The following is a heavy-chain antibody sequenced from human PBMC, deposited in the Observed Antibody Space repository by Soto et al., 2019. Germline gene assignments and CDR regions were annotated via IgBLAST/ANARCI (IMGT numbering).Heavy chain of an antibody. Sequence: EVHLVESGGGLVQPGGSLRLSCAASGFTFSNYWMTWVRQAPGKGLEWVANIKRDGSEKYYVDSVKGRFTISRDNAKNSLSLQMNSLRAEDTAVYYCWGAGPGGWGQGTLVTVSS. CDR3: WGAGPGG. V-gene: IGHV3-7*03. D-gene: IGHD3-16*01. J-gene: IGHJ4*02. CDR2: IKRDGSEK. CDR1: GFTFSNYW.